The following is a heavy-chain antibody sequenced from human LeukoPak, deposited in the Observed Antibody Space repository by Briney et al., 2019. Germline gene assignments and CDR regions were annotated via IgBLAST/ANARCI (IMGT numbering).Heavy chain of an antibody. Sequence: GGSLRLSCAASGFTFSDYCMSWIRQAPGKGLDCVSYISSSGSTIYYADSVKGRFTISRDNSKNTLYLQMNSLKTEDTAVYYCTTVEGFLTTSESDTDYWGQGTLVTVSS. CDR1: GFTFSDYC. J-gene: IGHJ4*02. CDR2: ISSSGSTI. V-gene: IGHV3-11*01. CDR3: TTVEGFLTTSESDTDY. D-gene: IGHD3-3*01.